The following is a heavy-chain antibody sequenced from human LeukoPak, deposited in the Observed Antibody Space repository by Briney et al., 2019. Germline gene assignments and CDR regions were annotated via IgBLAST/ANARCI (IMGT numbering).Heavy chain of an antibody. CDR1: GFTFSSYA. Sequence: GGSLRLSCAASGFTFSSYAMSWVRQAPGKGLEWVSAISGSGGSTYYADSVKGRFTISRDNSKNTLYLQMNSLRAEDTAVYYCAKSISYYYDIGPGAFDIWGQGTMVTVSS. V-gene: IGHV3-23*01. CDR3: AKSISYYYDIGPGAFDI. CDR2: ISGSGGST. D-gene: IGHD3-22*01. J-gene: IGHJ3*02.